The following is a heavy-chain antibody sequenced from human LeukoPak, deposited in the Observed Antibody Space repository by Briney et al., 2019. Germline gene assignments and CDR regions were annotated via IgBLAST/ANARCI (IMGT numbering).Heavy chain of an antibody. CDR3: ARTILSSGYAPVGY. Sequence: GGSLRLSCAASGFTFSSYSMNWVRQARGKGLEWVSSISSSSSYIYYADSVKGRFTISRDNAKNSLYLQMNRLRAEDTAVYYCARTILSSGYAPVGYWGQGTLVTVSS. CDR1: GFTFSSYS. J-gene: IGHJ4*02. V-gene: IGHV3-21*01. D-gene: IGHD5-12*01. CDR2: ISSSSSYI.